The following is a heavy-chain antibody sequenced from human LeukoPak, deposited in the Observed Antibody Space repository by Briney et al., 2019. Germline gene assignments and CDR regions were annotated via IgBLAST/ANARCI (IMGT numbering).Heavy chain of an antibody. D-gene: IGHD3-3*01. V-gene: IGHV1-46*01. Sequence: ASVKVSCKASGYTFTSYYMHWVRQAPGQGLGWMGIINPSGGSTSYAQKFQGRVTMTRDTSTSTVYMELSSLRSEDTAVYYCARDTYDFWSGYFEFGYWGQGTLVTVSS. CDR1: GYTFTSYY. CDR2: INPSGGST. CDR3: ARDTYDFWSGYFEFGY. J-gene: IGHJ4*02.